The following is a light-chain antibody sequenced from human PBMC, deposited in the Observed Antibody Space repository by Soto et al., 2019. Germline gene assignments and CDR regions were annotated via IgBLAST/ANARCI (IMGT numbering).Light chain of an antibody. J-gene: IGLJ2*01. CDR2: EVS. Sequence: ALTQPPSVSGSPGQSVTISCTGTSSDVGSYNRVSWYQQPPGTAPKLMIYEVSNRPSGVPDRFSGSKSGNTASLTISGLQAEDEADYYCSLYTSSSTVFGGGTKVTVL. V-gene: IGLV2-18*01. CDR1: SSDVGSYNR. CDR3: SLYTSSSTV.